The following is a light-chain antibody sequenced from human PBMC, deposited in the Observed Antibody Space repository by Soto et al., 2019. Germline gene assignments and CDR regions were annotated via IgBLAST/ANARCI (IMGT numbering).Light chain of an antibody. CDR2: DVS. Sequence: QSALTQPASVSGSPGQSITISCTGTSSDVGGYTYVSWYQQHPGKAPKLMIYDVSNRPSGVSNRFSGSKSGNTASLTISGLQAEDEADYYCSSYTSSSTPQVVFGGGTKLTVL. CDR1: SSDVGGYTY. V-gene: IGLV2-14*01. CDR3: SSYTSSSTPQVV. J-gene: IGLJ2*01.